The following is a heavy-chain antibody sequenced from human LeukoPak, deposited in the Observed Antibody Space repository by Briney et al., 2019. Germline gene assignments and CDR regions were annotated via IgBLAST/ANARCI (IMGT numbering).Heavy chain of an antibody. Sequence: PGGSLRLSCAASGFTSSSYSMNWVRQAPGKGLEWVSSISSSSSYIYYADSVKGRFTISRDNAKNSLYLQMNSLRAEDTAVYYCAKGGNSGWYYFDYWGQGTLVTVSS. V-gene: IGHV3-21*01. J-gene: IGHJ4*02. D-gene: IGHD6-19*01. CDR3: AKGGNSGWYYFDY. CDR2: ISSSSSYI. CDR1: GFTSSSYS.